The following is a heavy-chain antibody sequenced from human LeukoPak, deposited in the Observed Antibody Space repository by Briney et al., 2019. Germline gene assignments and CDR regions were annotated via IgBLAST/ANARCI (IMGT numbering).Heavy chain of an antibody. CDR3: ATSYGYSGYES. CDR2: TYTSGST. Sequence: SETLSLTCTVSGGSISSYYWSWIRQPAGKGLEWIGRTYTSGSTNYNPSLKSRVTISLDKSKNQFSLKLSSVTAADTAVYYCATSYGYSGYESWGQGTLVTVSS. V-gene: IGHV4-4*07. J-gene: IGHJ5*02. CDR1: GGSISSYY. D-gene: IGHD5-12*01.